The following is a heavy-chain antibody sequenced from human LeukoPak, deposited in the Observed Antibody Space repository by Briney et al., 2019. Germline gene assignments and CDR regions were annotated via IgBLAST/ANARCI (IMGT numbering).Heavy chain of an antibody. CDR1: GGTFSSYA. V-gene: IGHV1-69*05. J-gene: IGHJ4*02. Sequence: SVKVSCKASGGTFSSYAISWVRQAPGQGLEWMGGIIPTFGTANYAQKFQGRVTITTDESTSTAYMELSSLRSKDTAVCYCARGLRLGELSSPGYWGQGTLVTVSS. D-gene: IGHD3-16*02. CDR3: ARGLRLGELSSPGY. CDR2: IIPTFGTA.